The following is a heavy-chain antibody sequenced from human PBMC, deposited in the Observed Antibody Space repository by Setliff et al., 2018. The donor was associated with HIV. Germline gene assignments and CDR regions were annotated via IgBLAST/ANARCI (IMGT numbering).Heavy chain of an antibody. J-gene: IGHJ4*02. CDR2: VDPEDGDT. CDR3: ATAPTMKVVYSGF. D-gene: IGHD3-22*01. V-gene: IGHV1-69-2*01. CDR1: GYTFTDYY. Sequence: ASVKVSCKASGYTFTDYYMHWVQQAPGKGLEWMGRVDPEDGDTIYAEKFQVRVTITADTSTDTAYMELSSLRSEDTAVYYCATAPTMKVVYSGFWGQGTLVTVSS.